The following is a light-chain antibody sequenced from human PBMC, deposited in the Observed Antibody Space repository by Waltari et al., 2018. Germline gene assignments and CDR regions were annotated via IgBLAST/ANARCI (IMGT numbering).Light chain of an antibody. CDR3: QQYGSSPIT. CDR1: QSVTSSY. J-gene: IGKJ5*01. V-gene: IGKV3-20*01. CDR2: GAS. Sequence: EIVLTQSPGTLSLSPGERVTLSCRASQSVTSSYLAWYQQKPGQAPRLLIYGASIRATGVPDRFSGGGSGTDFTLTISGLEPEDCAVYYCQQYGSSPITFGQGTRLEIK.